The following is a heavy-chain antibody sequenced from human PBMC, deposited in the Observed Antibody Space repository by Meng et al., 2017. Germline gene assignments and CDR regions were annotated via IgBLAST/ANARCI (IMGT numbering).Heavy chain of an antibody. CDR2: ISAYNGNT. D-gene: IGHD3-10*01. Sequence: ASVKVSCKASGYTFTSYGISWVRQPPGQGLEWMGWISAYNGNTNYAQKLQGRVTMTTDTSTSTAYMELRSLRSQDTAVYYCARGWKQWFGYRSVDYWGQGTLVTVSS. V-gene: IGHV1-18*01. J-gene: IGHJ4*02. CDR3: ARGWKQWFGYRSVDY. CDR1: GYTFTSYG.